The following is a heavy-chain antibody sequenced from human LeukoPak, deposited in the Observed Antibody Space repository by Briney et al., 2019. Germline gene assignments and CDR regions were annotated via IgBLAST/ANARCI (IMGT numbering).Heavy chain of an antibody. V-gene: IGHV4-34*01. D-gene: IGHD1-26*01. CDR3: ARDGGRDSGSYYEDC. CDR1: GGSFSGYY. CDR2: ISHSGST. Sequence: SETLSLTCAVYGGSFSGYYWSWIRQPPGKGLEWIGEISHSGSTNYNPSLKSRVAMSVDTSKNQFSLKLSSVTAADTAVYYCARDGGRDSGSYYEDCWGQGTLVTVSS. J-gene: IGHJ4*02.